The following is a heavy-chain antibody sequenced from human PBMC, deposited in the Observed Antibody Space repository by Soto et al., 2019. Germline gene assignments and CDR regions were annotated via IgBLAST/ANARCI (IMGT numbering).Heavy chain of an antibody. V-gene: IGHV4-34*01. Sequence: SETLSLTCAVYGGSFSSHSRSWVRQPPGKGLEWIGEIPPGGSPNYNPSLKSRVTMSVDTSKNQFSLRLRSVTAADTALYFCARHSLALRKNNWFDPWGQGIMVTVSS. J-gene: IGHJ5*02. CDR3: ARHSLALRKNNWFDP. D-gene: IGHD3-3*02. CDR2: IPPGGSP. CDR1: GGSFSSHS.